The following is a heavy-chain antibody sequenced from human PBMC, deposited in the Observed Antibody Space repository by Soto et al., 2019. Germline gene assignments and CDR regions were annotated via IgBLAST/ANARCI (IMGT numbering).Heavy chain of an antibody. CDR1: GYTFTGYY. V-gene: IGHV1-2*04. D-gene: IGHD3-10*01. CDR2: INPNSGGT. J-gene: IGHJ4*02. Sequence: QVQLVQSGAEVKKPGASVKVSCKASGYTFTGYYMHWVRQAPGQGLEWMGWINPNSGGTNYAQKFQGWVTMTRDTSISTAYMELSRLRSDDTAMYYCARDRDGSSPGFDYWGQGTLVTVSS. CDR3: ARDRDGSSPGFDY.